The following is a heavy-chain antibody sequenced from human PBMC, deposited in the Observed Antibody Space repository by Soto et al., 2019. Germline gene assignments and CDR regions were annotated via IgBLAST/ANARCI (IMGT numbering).Heavy chain of an antibody. J-gene: IGHJ4*02. CDR3: ARDRYSSGWYDFDY. CDR2: IWYDGSNK. V-gene: IGHV3-33*01. Sequence: QVQRVESGGGVVQPGRSLRGSCAASGFTFSSYGMHWVRQAPGKGLEWVAVIWYDGSNKYYADSVKGRFTISRDNSKNTLYLQMNSLRAEDTAVYYCARDRYSSGWYDFDYWGQGTLVTVSS. CDR1: GFTFSSYG. D-gene: IGHD6-19*01.